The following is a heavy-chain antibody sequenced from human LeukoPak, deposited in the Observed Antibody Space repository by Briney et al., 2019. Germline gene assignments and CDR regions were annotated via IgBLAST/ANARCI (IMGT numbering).Heavy chain of an antibody. CDR1: GGSISSSSYY. Sequence: KPSETLSLTCTVSGGSISSSSYYWAWIRQPPGKGLEWIGSIYYSGNTYYKSSLKSRVTIAVDTSKNQSSLKLNSVTAADTAVYYCARESYYDSSGYSHDAFDIWGQGTMVTVSS. CDR3: ARESYYDSSGYSHDAFDI. V-gene: IGHV4-39*07. D-gene: IGHD3-22*01. CDR2: IYYSGNT. J-gene: IGHJ3*02.